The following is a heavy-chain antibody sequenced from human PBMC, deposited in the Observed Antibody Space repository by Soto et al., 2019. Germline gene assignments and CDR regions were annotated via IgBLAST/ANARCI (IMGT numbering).Heavy chain of an antibody. J-gene: IGHJ4*02. V-gene: IGHV4-61*03. CDR1: CGSVNSGGYY. Sequence: SETLSLTCTVSCGSVNSGGYYWRWIRQPPGKGLEWIGFIFYNGGTSYNPSLGSRVTISADTSKTLFSLNLNFVSAADTAVYYCARGDHGPRRFYFDTWGQGTLVTVSS. CDR2: IFYNGGT. CDR3: ARGDHGPRRFYFDT. D-gene: IGHD2-8*01.